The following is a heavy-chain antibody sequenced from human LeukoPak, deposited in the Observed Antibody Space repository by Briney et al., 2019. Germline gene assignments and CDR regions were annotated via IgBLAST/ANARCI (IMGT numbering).Heavy chain of an antibody. Sequence: ASVKVSCKASGYTFTSYYMHWVRQAPGQGLEWMGIINPSGGSTSYAQKFQGRVTMTRDTSISTAYMELSRLRSDDTAVYYCARVDCDGDCSMRNNYYYYYMDVWGKGTTVTVSS. CDR3: ARVDCDGDCSMRNNYYYYYMDV. CDR2: INPSGGST. CDR1: GYTFTSYY. V-gene: IGHV1-46*01. J-gene: IGHJ6*03. D-gene: IGHD2-21*01.